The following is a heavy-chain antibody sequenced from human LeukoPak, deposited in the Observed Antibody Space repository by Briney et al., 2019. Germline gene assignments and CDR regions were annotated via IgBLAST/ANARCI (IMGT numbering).Heavy chain of an antibody. CDR3: ATLSGGWAHQRAPYYYYMDV. CDR1: GYTFTSYD. V-gene: IGHV1-8*03. Sequence: ASVKVSCKASGYTFTSYDINWVRQATGQGLEWMGWMNPNSGNTGYAQKFQGRVTITRNTSISTAYMELSSLRSEDTAVYYCATLSGGWAHQRAPYYYYMDVWGKGTTVTISS. J-gene: IGHJ6*03. CDR2: MNPNSGNT. D-gene: IGHD6-19*01.